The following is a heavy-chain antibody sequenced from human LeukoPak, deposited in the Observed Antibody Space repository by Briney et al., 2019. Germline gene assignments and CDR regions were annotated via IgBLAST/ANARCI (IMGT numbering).Heavy chain of an antibody. D-gene: IGHD2-2*01. Sequence: SETLSLTCAVYGGSFSGYYWSWIRQPPGKGLEWIGEINHSGSTNYNPSLKSRVTISVDTSKNRFSLKLSSVTAADTAVYYCARLATSIVVVPAAMNYGMDVWGQGTTVTVSS. CDR2: INHSGST. CDR3: ARLATSIVVVPAAMNYGMDV. V-gene: IGHV4-34*01. CDR1: GGSFSGYY. J-gene: IGHJ6*02.